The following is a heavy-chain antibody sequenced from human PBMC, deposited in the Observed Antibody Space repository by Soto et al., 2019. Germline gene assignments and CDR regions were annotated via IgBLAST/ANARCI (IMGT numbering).Heavy chain of an antibody. Sequence: QVQLQESGPGLVKPSQTLSLICTVSGGSINSGGYYCNWIRQHPGKGLEWIVYIFYTGSTYYNPFARSSVTISAEASDNQFSLNLGSVLAADTAVYFCARGYRQSGYSSSWVFDYWGQPTLVHVSS. CDR3: ARGYRQSGYSSSWVFDY. CDR1: GGSINSGGYY. D-gene: IGHD6-13*01. CDR2: IFYTGST. J-gene: IGHJ4*02. V-gene: IGHV4-31*01.